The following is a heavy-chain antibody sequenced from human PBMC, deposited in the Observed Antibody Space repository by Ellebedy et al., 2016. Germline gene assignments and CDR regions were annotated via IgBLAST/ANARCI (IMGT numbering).Heavy chain of an antibody. CDR2: TYYRSTWYN. J-gene: IGHJ5*02. V-gene: IGHV6-1*01. Sequence: LRLSCAISGDSVSSNSAAWNWIRQSPSRGLEWLGRTYYRSTWYNDYAVSVKSRITINPDTSKNQFSLHLNSVTPEDTAVYYCSRETAGTYCFDPWGQGTLVTVSS. D-gene: IGHD6-19*01. CDR1: GDSVSSNSAA. CDR3: SRETAGTYCFDP.